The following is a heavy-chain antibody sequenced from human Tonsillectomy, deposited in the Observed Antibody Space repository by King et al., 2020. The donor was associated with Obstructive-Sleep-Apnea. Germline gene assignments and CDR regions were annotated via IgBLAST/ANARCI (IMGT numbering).Heavy chain of an antibody. Sequence: VQLVESGGGLVQPGGSLKLSFAASGFTFSGSAMHWGRQASGKGLGWVGRIRSKANSYATAYAASVKDRFTISRDDSKNTAYLQMNSLKTEDTAVYYCTRHPPGSVDSWGQGTLVTVSS. CDR1: GFTFSGSA. J-gene: IGHJ4*02. CDR2: IRSKANSYAT. D-gene: IGHD6-19*01. V-gene: IGHV3-73*01. CDR3: TRHPPGSVDS.